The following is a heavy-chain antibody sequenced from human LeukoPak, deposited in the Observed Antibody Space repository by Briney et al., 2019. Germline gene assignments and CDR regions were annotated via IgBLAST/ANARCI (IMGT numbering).Heavy chain of an antibody. Sequence: AAGSLRLSCAASGFTFSTYTMNWVRQAPGKGLEWVSTVSDSSDVHYSDSVKGRFTISRDNARNTLYLQMNSLRDEDTAVYYCARDGLHTAHFDYWGQGTLVTVSS. V-gene: IGHV3-48*02. D-gene: IGHD5-18*01. CDR3: ARDGLHTAHFDY. J-gene: IGHJ4*02. CDR2: VSDSSDV. CDR1: GFTFSTYT.